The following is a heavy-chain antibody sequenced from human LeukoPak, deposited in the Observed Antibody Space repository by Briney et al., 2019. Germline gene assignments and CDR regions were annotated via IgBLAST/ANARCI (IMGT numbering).Heavy chain of an antibody. V-gene: IGHV1-69*13. CDR3: ARARNYGDSTSVGYPDY. Sequence: SVKVSCKASGGTFSSYAISWVRQAPGQGLEWMGGIIPIFGTANYAQKFQGRVTITADESTSTAYMELSSLRSEDTAVYYCARARNYGDSTSVGYPDYWGQGTLVTVSS. CDR1: GGTFSSYA. J-gene: IGHJ4*02. D-gene: IGHD4-17*01. CDR2: IIPIFGTA.